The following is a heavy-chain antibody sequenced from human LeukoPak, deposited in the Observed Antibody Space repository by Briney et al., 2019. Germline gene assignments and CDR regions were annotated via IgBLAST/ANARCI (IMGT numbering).Heavy chain of an antibody. D-gene: IGHD3-22*01. CDR2: MNPNSGNT. CDR1: GYTFTSYD. J-gene: IGHJ3*02. V-gene: IGHV1-8*01. CDR3: ARAPTTYYYDSSGYNAFDI. Sequence: ASVKVSCKASGYTFTSYDINWVRQATGQGLEWMGWMNPNSGNTGYAQKFQGRVTMTRNTSISTAYMELSSLRSEDTAVYYCARAPTTYYYDSSGYNAFDIWGQGTMVTVSS.